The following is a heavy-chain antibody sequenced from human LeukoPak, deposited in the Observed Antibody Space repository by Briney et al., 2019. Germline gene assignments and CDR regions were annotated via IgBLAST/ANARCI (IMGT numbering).Heavy chain of an antibody. J-gene: IGHJ5*02. CDR3: ARDIYDSSGYYYDH. Sequence: PSETLSLTCTVSGGSISSGDYYWSWIRQPPGKGLEGIGYIYYSGSTYYNPSLKSRVTISVDTSKNQFSLKLSSVTAADTAVYYCARDIYDSSGYYYDHWGQGTLVTVSP. D-gene: IGHD3-22*01. CDR2: IYYSGST. CDR1: GGSISSGDYY. V-gene: IGHV4-30-4*01.